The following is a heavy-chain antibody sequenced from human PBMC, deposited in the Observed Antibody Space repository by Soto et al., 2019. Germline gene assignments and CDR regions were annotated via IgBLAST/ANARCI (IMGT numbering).Heavy chain of an antibody. CDR3: AREGRYCSGGSCYSYYFDY. CDR1: GGSISSGDYY. V-gene: IGHV4-30-4*01. CDR2: IYYSGST. J-gene: IGHJ4*02. Sequence: SETLSLTCPVSGGSISSGDYYWSWIRQPPGKGLEWIGYIYYSGSTYYNPSLKSRVTISVDTSKNQFSLKLSSVTAADTAVYYCAREGRYCSGGSCYSYYFDYWGQGTLVTVSS. D-gene: IGHD2-15*01.